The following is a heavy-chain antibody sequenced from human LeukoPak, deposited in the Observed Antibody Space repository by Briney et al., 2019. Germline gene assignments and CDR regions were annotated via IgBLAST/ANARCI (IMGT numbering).Heavy chain of an antibody. CDR1: GFTFSSYG. Sequence: PGGSLRLSCAASGFTFSSYGMSRVRQAPGKGLEWVSAISSSGGSTYYADSVKGRFTISRDNSKNTLYLQMNSLRAEDTAVYYCAKAFGTNGYFQLPTDFWGQGTLVTVSS. CDR3: AKAFGTNGYFQLPTDF. CDR2: ISSSGGST. V-gene: IGHV3-23*01. J-gene: IGHJ4*02. D-gene: IGHD2-8*01.